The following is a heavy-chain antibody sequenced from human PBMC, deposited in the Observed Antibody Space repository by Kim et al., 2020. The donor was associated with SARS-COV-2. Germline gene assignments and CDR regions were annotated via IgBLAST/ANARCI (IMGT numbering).Heavy chain of an antibody. J-gene: IGHJ4*02. CDR2: MNPNSGNT. V-gene: IGHV1-8*01. Sequence: ASVKVSCKASVYTFTSYDINWVRQATGQGLEWMGWMNPNSGNTGYAQKFQGRVTMTRNTSISTAYMELSSLRSEDTAVYYCARGGYDFWSGFIDYWGQGTLVTVSS. CDR3: ARGGYDFWSGFIDY. CDR1: VYTFTSYD. D-gene: IGHD3-3*01.